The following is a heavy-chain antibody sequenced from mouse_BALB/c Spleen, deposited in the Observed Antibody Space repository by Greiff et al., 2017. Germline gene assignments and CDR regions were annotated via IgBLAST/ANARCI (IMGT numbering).Heavy chain of an antibody. D-gene: IGHD1-1*01. CDR3: ARTCYYGSSPYAMDY. Sequence: VHLVESGPGLVQPSQSLSITCTVSGFSLTSYGVHWVRQSPGKGLEWLGVIWSGGSTDYNAAFISRLSISKDNSKSQVFFKMNSLQANDTAIYYCARTCYYGSSPYAMDYWGQGTSVTVSS. V-gene: IGHV2-2*02. CDR1: GFSLTSYG. J-gene: IGHJ4*01. CDR2: IWSGGST.